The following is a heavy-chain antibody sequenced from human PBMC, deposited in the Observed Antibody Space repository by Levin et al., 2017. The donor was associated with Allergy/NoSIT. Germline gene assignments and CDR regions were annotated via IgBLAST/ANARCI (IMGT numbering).Heavy chain of an antibody. CDR1: GFTFSPYY. CDR2: IHSDTTIT. Sequence: ASVKVSCAASGFTFSPYYMHWVRQAPGKGLAWVSNIHSDTTITNYADSVKGRFTISRDNAKNTLYLQMNSLRAEDTAVYYCVRGGGSSTSCLDYWGQGTLVTVSS. CDR3: VRGGGSSTSCLDY. V-gene: IGHV3-74*01. D-gene: IGHD2-2*01. J-gene: IGHJ4*02.